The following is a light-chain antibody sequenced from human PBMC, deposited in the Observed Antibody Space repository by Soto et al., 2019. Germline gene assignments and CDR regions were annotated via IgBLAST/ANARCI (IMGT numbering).Light chain of an antibody. Sequence: QAVVTQEPSLTVSPGGTVTLTCGSSTGPVTNSHYPYWFQQKPGQAPRTLIYDTNNRHAWTPARFSGSLLGGNGALTLSGAQPEDEADYYCLLSYSCAVVFGGGTAVVFGGGTKLTVL. CDR1: TGPVTNSHY. CDR3: LLSYSCAVVFGGGTAVV. V-gene: IGLV7-46*01. J-gene: IGLJ2*01. CDR2: DTN.